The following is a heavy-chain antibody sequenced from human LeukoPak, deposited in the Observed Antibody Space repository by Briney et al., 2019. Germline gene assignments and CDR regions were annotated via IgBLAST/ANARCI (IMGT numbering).Heavy chain of an antibody. CDR2: IYTSGST. CDR3: AGITMVRGDSSDY. D-gene: IGHD3-10*01. J-gene: IGHJ4*02. V-gene: IGHV4-61*02. CDR1: GGSISSGSYY. Sequence: SQTLSLTGTVSGGSISSGSYYWSWIRQPAGKGLEWIGRIYTSGSTNYNPSLKSRVTISVDTSKNQFSLKLSSVTAADTAVYYCAGITMVRGDSSDYWGQGTLVTVSS.